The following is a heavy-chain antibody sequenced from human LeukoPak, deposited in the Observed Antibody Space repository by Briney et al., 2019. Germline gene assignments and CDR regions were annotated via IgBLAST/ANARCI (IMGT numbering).Heavy chain of an antibody. CDR1: GFTFSDYY. Sequence: PGGSLRLSCAASGFTFSDYYMSWIRQAPGKGLEWVSYISSSGSTIYYADSVKGRFTISRDNAKNSLYLQMNSLRAEDTAVYYCARTSMILVVPYFDYWGQGTLVTVSP. V-gene: IGHV3-11*01. D-gene: IGHD3-22*01. CDR2: ISSSGSTI. CDR3: ARTSMILVVPYFDY. J-gene: IGHJ4*02.